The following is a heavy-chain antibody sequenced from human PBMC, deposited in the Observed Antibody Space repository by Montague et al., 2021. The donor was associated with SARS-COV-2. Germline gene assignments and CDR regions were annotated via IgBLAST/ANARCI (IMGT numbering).Heavy chain of an antibody. CDR3: ARDGRRTTVTPRGVITLHYFDY. V-gene: IGHV4-38-2*02. CDR2: IYHSGST. Sequence: SETLSLTCTVSGYSISSGYYWGWIRQPPGKGLEWIGSIYHSGSTYYNPSLKSRVTISVDTSKNQFSLKLSSVTAADTAVYYCARDGRRTTVTPRGVITLHYFDYWGQGTLVTVSS. CDR1: GYSISSGYY. D-gene: IGHD4-17*01. J-gene: IGHJ4*02.